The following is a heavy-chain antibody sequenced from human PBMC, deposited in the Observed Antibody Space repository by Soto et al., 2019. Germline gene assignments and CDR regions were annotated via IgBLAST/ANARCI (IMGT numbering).Heavy chain of an antibody. CDR2: IKQDGSEK. D-gene: IGHD2-2*01. CDR1: GFTFSSYW. V-gene: IGHV3-7*01. J-gene: IGHJ6*03. CDR3: ARESCSSTSCIYYYYYYYMDV. Sequence: PGGSLRLSCAASGFTFSSYWMSWVRQDPGKGLEWVANIKQDGSEKYYVDSVKGRFTISRDNAKNSLYLQMNSLRAEDTAVYYCARESCSSTSCIYYYYYYYMDVWGKGTTVTVSS.